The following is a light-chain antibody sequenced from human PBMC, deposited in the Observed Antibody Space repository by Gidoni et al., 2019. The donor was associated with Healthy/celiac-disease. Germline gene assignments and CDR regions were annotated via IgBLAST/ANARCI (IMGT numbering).Light chain of an antibody. V-gene: IGKV3-20*01. CDR3: QQYGSSPYT. CDR2: GAS. Sequence: EIVLTQSPGSLSLSTGERATLSCRASQSVSSSYLAWYQHKPGQAPRLLIYGASSRATGIPDRFSGSGSGTDFTLTISRLEPEYFAVYYCQQYGSSPYTFXXXTKLEIK. J-gene: IGKJ2*01. CDR1: QSVSSSY.